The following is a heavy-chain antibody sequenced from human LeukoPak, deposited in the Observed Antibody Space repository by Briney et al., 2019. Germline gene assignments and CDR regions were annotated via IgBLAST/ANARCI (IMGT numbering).Heavy chain of an antibody. Sequence: SETLSLTCTVSGGSVSTIDYYWGWIRQPPGKGLEWIGSVYYSGSTNYNPSLKSRVTISVDTSKNQFSLKLSSVTAADTAVYYCARTPVVRGGNYYYYYMDVWGKGTTVTISS. V-gene: IGHV4-61*08. CDR3: ARTPVVRGGNYYYYYMDV. J-gene: IGHJ6*03. CDR1: GGSVSTIDYY. D-gene: IGHD3-10*01. CDR2: VYYSGST.